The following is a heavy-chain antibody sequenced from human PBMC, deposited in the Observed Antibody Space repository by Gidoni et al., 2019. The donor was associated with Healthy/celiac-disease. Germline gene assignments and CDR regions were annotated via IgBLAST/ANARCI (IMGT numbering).Heavy chain of an antibody. CDR1: GYTFTSYY. J-gene: IGHJ6*02. V-gene: IGHV1-46*01. CDR2: INPSGGST. D-gene: IGHD2-2*03. Sequence: QVQLVQSGAEVKKPGASVTVSCKASGYTFTSYYMHWVRQAPGQGLEWMGIINPSGGSTSYAQKFQGRVTMTRDTSTSTVYMGLSSLRSEDTAVYYCARDHLDITYIAHYYGMDVWGQGTTVTVSS. CDR3: ARDHLDITYIAHYYGMDV.